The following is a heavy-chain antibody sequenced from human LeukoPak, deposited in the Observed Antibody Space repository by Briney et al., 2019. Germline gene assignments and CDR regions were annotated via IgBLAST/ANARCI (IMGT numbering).Heavy chain of an antibody. V-gene: IGHV4-4*07. J-gene: IGHJ3*02. Sequence: PSETLSPTCTVSGGSISSYYWSWIRQPAGKGLEWIGRIYTSGSTNYNPSLKSRVTMSEDTSKNQFSLKLSSVTAADTAVYYCARRLRFLEWLDAFDIWGQGTMVTVSS. CDR2: IYTSGST. CDR1: GGSISSYY. CDR3: ARRLRFLEWLDAFDI. D-gene: IGHD3-3*01.